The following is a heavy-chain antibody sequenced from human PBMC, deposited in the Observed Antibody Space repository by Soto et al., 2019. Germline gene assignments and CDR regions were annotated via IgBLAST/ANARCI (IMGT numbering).Heavy chain of an antibody. D-gene: IGHD3-10*01. Sequence: EVQLVEFGGGLVQPGGSLRLSCAASGFTFSYYWMSWVRQAPGKGLEWVANIKQDGSEKFYVDSVKGRFTISRDNAQNSLYLHMSHLRAEDTAVYYCAKDREKVTMVRGVIINYYYGMDVWGQGTTVTVSS. CDR3: AKDREKVTMVRGVIINYYYGMDV. CDR2: IKQDGSEK. J-gene: IGHJ6*02. CDR1: GFTFSYYW. V-gene: IGHV3-7*01.